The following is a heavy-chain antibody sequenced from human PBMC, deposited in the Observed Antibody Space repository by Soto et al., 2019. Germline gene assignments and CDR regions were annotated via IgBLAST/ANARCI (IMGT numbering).Heavy chain of an antibody. CDR2: IYPGDSDT. D-gene: IGHD3-10*01. V-gene: IGHV5-51*01. J-gene: IGHJ6*02. CDR1: GYSFTSYW. CDR3: AAGGPTTYYYKQDYYYGMDV. Sequence: RGSLKISCKGSGYSFTSYWIGWVRQMPGKGLEWMGIIYPGDSDTRYSPSFQGQVTISADKSISTAYLQWSSLKASDTAMYYCAAGGPTTYYYKQDYYYGMDVWGQGTTVTVSS.